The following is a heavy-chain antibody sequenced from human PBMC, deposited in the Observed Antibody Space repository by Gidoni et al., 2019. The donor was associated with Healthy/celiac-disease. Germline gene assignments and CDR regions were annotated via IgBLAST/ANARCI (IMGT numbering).Heavy chain of an antibody. CDR1: GYSLLSNW. V-gene: IGHV5-51*01. D-gene: IGHD6-19*01. Sequence: EVQLIQAEAEGKKPGESLKIYCQGPGYSLLSNWIVWVRQKPGQGLEGMGVIYPGDSDTRYSPSFPGHVNISVDKSIDTAYLQWDNLTSSDTAIYYCAKRGGAWSSTYNWLDPWGQGTLVTVSS. CDR3: AKRGGAWSSTYNWLDP. J-gene: IGHJ5*02. CDR2: IYPGDSDT.